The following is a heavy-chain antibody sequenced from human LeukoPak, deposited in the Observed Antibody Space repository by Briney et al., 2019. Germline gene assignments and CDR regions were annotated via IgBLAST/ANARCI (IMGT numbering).Heavy chain of an antibody. CDR1: GYTFTSYG. CDR2: ISAYNGNT. J-gene: IGHJ6*03. D-gene: IGHD2-15*01. Sequence: ASVKVSCKASGYTFTSYGISWVRQAPGQGLEWMGWISAYNGNTNYAQKFQGRVTMTRDTSISTAYMELSRLRSDDTAVYYCARGPVIVVVVAATHYYYYMDVWGKGTTVTISS. CDR3: ARGPVIVVVVAATHYYYYMDV. V-gene: IGHV1-18*01.